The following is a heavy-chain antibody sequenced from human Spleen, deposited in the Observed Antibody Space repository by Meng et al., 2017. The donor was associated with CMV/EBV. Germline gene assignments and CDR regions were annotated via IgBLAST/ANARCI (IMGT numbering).Heavy chain of an antibody. CDR1: GFTLNNYP. J-gene: IGHJ5*02. CDR3: ARARARSAWYVIDP. D-gene: IGHD6-19*01. Sequence: GESLKISCAASGFTLNNYPMHWVRQAPGKGLEWVALISYDGNNKYYADSVKGRFTISRDNSKSTLFLQMNSLRVEDTAVYYCARARARSAWYVIDPWGQGTLVTVSS. V-gene: IGHV3-30*04. CDR2: ISYDGNNK.